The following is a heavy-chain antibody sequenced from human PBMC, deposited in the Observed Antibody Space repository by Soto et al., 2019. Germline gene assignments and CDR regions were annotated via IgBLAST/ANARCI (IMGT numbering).Heavy chain of an antibody. CDR1: GYTFTSYY. D-gene: IGHD3-22*01. CDR3: TRVVVVVPYPMT. V-gene: IGHV1-46*03. J-gene: IGHJ4*02. CDR2: INPSGGST. Sequence: ASVKVSCKASGYTFTSYYMHSVRQAPGQGLEWMGIINPSGGSTSYAQKFQGRFTISRDDSKSIAYLQMNSLKTEDTAVYYCTRVVVVVPYPMTWGQGTLDTVSS.